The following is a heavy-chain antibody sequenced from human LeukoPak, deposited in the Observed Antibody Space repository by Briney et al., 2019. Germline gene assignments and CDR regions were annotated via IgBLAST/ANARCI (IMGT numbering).Heavy chain of an antibody. CDR3: ASTPRGLDAFDI. Sequence: ASVKVSCKASGGTFSSYAISWVRQAPGQGLEWMGRIIPILGIANYAQKFQGRVTITADKSTSTAYMELSSLRSEDTAVYYCASTPRGLDAFDIWAKGQWSPSPQ. CDR2: IIPILGIA. J-gene: IGHJ3*02. CDR1: GGTFSSYA. V-gene: IGHV1-69*04. D-gene: IGHD3-10*01.